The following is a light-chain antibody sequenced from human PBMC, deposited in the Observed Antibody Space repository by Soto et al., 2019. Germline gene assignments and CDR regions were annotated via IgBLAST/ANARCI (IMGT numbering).Light chain of an antibody. J-gene: IGKJ2*01. V-gene: IGKV4-1*01. CDR3: QQYESTPPT. CDR2: WAS. CDR1: QSVLYSSNNKNY. Sequence: DIVMTQSPDSLAVSLGERATINCKSSQSVLYSSNNKNYLAWYQQRPRQPPKLLLYWASTRESGVPDRFSGSGSGTDFTLTITSLQAEDVSFYYCQQYESTPPTFGQGTKLEIK.